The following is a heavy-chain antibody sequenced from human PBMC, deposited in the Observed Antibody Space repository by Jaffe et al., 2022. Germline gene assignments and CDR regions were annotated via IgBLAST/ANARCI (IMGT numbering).Heavy chain of an antibody. J-gene: IGHJ6*03. CDR1: GGSFSGYY. V-gene: IGHV4-34*01. D-gene: IGHD3-10*01. Sequence: QVQLQQWGAGLLKPSETLSLTCAVYGGSFSGYYWSWIRQPPGKGLEWIGEINHSGSTNYNPSLKSRVTISVDTSKNQFSLKLSSVTAADTAVYYCARGHYYGSGSYYNHYYYYMDVWGKGTTVTVSS. CDR3: ARGHYYGSGSYYNHYYYYMDV. CDR2: INHSGST.